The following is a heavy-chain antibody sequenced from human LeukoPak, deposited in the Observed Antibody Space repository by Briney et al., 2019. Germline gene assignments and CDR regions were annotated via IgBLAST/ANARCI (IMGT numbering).Heavy chain of an antibody. D-gene: IGHD1-26*01. CDR1: GGSFSGYH. CDR3: ARRRGSSRRYFDY. Sequence: SETLSLTCAVYGGSFSGYHWSWIRQPPGKGLEWIGEINHSGSTNYNPSLKSRVTISVDTSKNQFSLKLSSVTAADTAVYYCARRRGSSRRYFDYWGQGTLVTVSS. J-gene: IGHJ4*02. CDR2: INHSGST. V-gene: IGHV4-34*01.